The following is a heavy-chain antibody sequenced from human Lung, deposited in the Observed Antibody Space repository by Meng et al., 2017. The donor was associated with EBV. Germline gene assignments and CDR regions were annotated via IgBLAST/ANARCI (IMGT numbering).Heavy chain of an antibody. Sequence: QVQLVQSGSELKKPGASVKVSCTASGYTFINYAINWVRRAPGQGLEWMGWINTHTGNPTYGQGFTGRFVLSSDTSVSTANLQISSLKAEDTAVYYCARGGPYPDSSGFHWYFDLWGRGTLVTVDS. D-gene: IGHD3-22*01. CDR2: INTHTGNP. V-gene: IGHV7-4-1*02. CDR1: GYTFINYA. CDR3: ARGGPYPDSSGFHWYFDL. J-gene: IGHJ2*01.